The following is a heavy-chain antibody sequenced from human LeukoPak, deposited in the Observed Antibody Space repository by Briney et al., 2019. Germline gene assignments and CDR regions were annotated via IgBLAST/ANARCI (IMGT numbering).Heavy chain of an antibody. D-gene: IGHD3-22*01. Sequence: PGGSLRLSCAASGFTFSTYAMSWVRQAPGKGLEWVGFIRSKAYGGTTEYAASVKGRFTISRDDSKSIAYLQMNSLKTEDTAVYYCTRDPGLHYDSSGLSNYWGQGTLVTVSS. V-gene: IGHV3-49*04. CDR3: TRDPGLHYDSSGLSNY. CDR1: GFTFSTYA. CDR2: IRSKAYGGTT. J-gene: IGHJ4*02.